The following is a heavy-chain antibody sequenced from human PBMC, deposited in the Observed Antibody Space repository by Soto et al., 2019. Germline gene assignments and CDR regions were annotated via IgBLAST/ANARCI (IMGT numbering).Heavy chain of an antibody. Sequence: QVQLQESGPGLVKPSQTLSLTCTVSGGSISSGDYYWSWIRQPPGKGLEWIGYIYYSGSTYYNPSLKSRVTISVDTSKNQSSLTLSSVTAADTAVYYCARGPPYYDFWSGAAEWGQGTLVTVSS. CDR3: ARGPPYYDFWSGAAE. CDR1: GGSISSGDYY. J-gene: IGHJ4*02. CDR2: IYYSGST. V-gene: IGHV4-30-4*01. D-gene: IGHD3-3*01.